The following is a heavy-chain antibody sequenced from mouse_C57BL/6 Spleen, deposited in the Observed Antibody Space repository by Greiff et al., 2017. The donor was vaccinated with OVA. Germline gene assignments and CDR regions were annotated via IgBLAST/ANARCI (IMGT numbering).Heavy chain of an antibody. CDR3: ARWLLDYFDY. D-gene: IGHD2-3*01. V-gene: IGHV1-69*01. CDR2: IDPSDSYT. CDR1: GYTFTSYW. J-gene: IGHJ2*01. Sequence: VQLQQPGAELVMPGASVKLSCKASGYTFTSYWMHWVKQRPGQGLEWIGEIDPSDSYTNYNQKFKGKSTSTVDKSSSTAYMQLSSLTSEDSAVYYCARWLLDYFDYWGQGTTLTVSS.